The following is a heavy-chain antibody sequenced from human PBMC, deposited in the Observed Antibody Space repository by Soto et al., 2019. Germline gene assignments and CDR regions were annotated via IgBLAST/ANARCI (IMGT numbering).Heavy chain of an antibody. CDR3: VRARYFTDSSGYTRGCDF. CDR2: SRDKPSGYTT. CDR1: GFTLSDHY. D-gene: IGHD3-22*01. Sequence: EVQLVESGGGLVQPGGSLRLSCAASGFTLSDHYIDWVRQAPGRGLEWVGRSRDKPSGYTTQYAASVRCRFTTSREDSKNSVYLQMNSLKSEDTAVYYCVRARYFTDSSGYTRGCDFWGQGTLVTVSS. J-gene: IGHJ4*02. V-gene: IGHV3-72*01.